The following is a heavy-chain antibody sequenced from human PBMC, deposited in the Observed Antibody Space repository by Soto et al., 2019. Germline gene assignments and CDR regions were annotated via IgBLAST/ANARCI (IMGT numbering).Heavy chain of an antibody. CDR3: ASSLDGDTDAFDI. D-gene: IGHD2-21*02. CDR2: IYYSGST. V-gene: IGHV4-59*01. J-gene: IGHJ3*02. CDR1: GGSISSYY. Sequence: KTSETLSLTCTVSGGSISSYYWSWIRQPPGKGLEWIGYIYYSGSTNYNPSLKSRVTISVDTSKNQSSLKLSSVTAADTAVYYCASSLDGDTDAFDIWGQGTMVTV.